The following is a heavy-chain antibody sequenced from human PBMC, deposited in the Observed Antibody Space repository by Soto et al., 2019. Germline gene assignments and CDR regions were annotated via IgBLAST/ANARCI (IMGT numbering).Heavy chain of an antibody. CDR2: IYSSGSI. D-gene: IGHD3-3*01. CDR1: GGAISGYY. J-gene: IGHJ5*02. V-gene: IGHV4-4*07. CDR3: ARGQRFSDWFDP. Sequence: SETLSLTCTVTGGAISGYYWTWIRQSDGEGLEWIGRIYSSGSINYNPSLKSRVTISLDTSMNYFSLRLSSVTAADTAVYYCARGQRFSDWFDPWGQGTFVTVSS.